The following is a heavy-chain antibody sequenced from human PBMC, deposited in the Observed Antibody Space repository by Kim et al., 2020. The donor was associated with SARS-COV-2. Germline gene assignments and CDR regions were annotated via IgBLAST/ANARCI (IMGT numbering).Heavy chain of an antibody. J-gene: IGHJ4*02. Sequence: YAQKFQGRVTITADESTSTAYMELSSLRSEDTAVYYCARGYSGYDRHFDYWGQGTLVTVSS. CDR3: ARGYSGYDRHFDY. D-gene: IGHD5-12*01. V-gene: IGHV1-69*01.